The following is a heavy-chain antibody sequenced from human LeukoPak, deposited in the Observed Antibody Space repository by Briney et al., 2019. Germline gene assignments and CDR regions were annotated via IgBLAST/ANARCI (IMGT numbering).Heavy chain of an antibody. D-gene: IGHD6-13*01. J-gene: IGHJ4*02. CDR2: IYSGGST. CDR3: TTGISSWDSTELDY. Sequence: PGGSLRLSCAASGFTVSSNYMSWVRQAPGKGLEWVSVIYSGGSTYYADSVKGRFTISRDNSKNTLYLQMNSLRAEDTAVYYCTTGISSWDSTELDYWGQGTLVTVSS. CDR1: GFTVSSNY. V-gene: IGHV3-53*01.